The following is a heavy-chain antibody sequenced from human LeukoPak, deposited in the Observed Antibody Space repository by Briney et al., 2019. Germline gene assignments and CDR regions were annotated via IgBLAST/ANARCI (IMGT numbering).Heavy chain of an antibody. J-gene: IGHJ4*02. CDR2: INHSGGT. V-gene: IGHV4-34*01. CDR3: AREGERWRRSMVRKVALGFFDY. CDR1: GGSFSAYY. D-gene: IGHD3-10*01. Sequence: PSETLSLTCAVYGGSFSAYYWTWIRQPPGKRLEWIGEINHSGGTNYNPSLKNRVTISVDPSRSQLSLKLSSVTAADTAVYYCAREGERWRRSMVRKVALGFFDYWGQGSLVTVSS.